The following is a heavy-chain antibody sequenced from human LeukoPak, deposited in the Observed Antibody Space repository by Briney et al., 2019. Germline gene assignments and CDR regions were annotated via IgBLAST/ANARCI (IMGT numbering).Heavy chain of an antibody. J-gene: IGHJ6*03. Sequence: SETLSLTCAVYGGSFSGYYCSWIRQPPGKGLEWIGEINHSGSTNYNPSLKSRVTISVDTSKNQFSLKLSSVTAADTAVYYCARRTMTRDYYYYMCVWGKGTTVTVSS. CDR1: GGSFSGYY. CDR3: ARRTMTRDYYYYMCV. CDR2: INHSGST. D-gene: IGHD3-22*01. V-gene: IGHV4-34*01.